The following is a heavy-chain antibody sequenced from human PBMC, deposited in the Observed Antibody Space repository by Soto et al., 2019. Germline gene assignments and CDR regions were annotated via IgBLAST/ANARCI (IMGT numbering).Heavy chain of an antibody. J-gene: IGHJ5*02. CDR3: AREGITIFGVVIGPFDP. CDR2: IYHSGST. CDR1: GGSISSGGYS. Sequence: SETLSLTCAVSGGSISSGGYSWSWIRQPPGKGLEWIGYIYHSGSTYYNPSLKSRVTISVDRSKNQFSLKLSSVTAADTAVYYCAREGITIFGVVIGPFDPWGQGTLVTVSS. V-gene: IGHV4-30-2*01. D-gene: IGHD3-3*01.